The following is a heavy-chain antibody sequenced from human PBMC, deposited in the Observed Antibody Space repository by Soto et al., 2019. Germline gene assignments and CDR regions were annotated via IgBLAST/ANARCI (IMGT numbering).Heavy chain of an antibody. CDR1: GGSISSGDYY. V-gene: IGHV4-30-4*01. CDR2: IYYSGST. Sequence: QVQLQESGPGLVKPSQTLSLTCTVSGGSISSGDYYWSWIRQPPGKGLEWIGYIYYSGSTYYNPSLISRFTISVDTSKNHFFLKLISVTAADPAVDYCARNSYGYIVYDYWGQGTLVTVSS. CDR3: ARNSYGYIVYDY. D-gene: IGHD5-18*01. J-gene: IGHJ4*02.